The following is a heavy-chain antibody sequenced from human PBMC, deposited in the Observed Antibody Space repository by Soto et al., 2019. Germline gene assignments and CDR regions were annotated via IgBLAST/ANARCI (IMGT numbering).Heavy chain of an antibody. J-gene: IGHJ6*02. CDR2: IDWDDDK. CDR3: ARSVVPAASCYGMDV. D-gene: IGHD2-2*01. V-gene: IGHV2-70*01. Sequence: ESGPTLVNPTQTLTLTCTFSGFSLSTSGMCVSWIRQPPGKALEWLALIDWDDDKYYSTSLKTRLTISKDTSKNQVVLTMTNMDPVDTATYYCARSVVPAASCYGMDVWGQGTTVTVSS. CDR1: GFSLSTSGMC.